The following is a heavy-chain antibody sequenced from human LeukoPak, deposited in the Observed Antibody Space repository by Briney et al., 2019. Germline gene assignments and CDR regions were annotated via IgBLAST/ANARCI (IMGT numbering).Heavy chain of an antibody. CDR1: GFTFSSYA. CDR3: AKDGGIAARLVDN. Sequence: GGSLRLSCAASGFTFSSYAMSWVRQAPGKGLEWVSAMSGSGGSTYYADSVRGRFTISRDNSKNTLYLQMNSLRVEDTAIYYCAKDGGIAARLVDNWGQGTLVTVSS. V-gene: IGHV3-23*01. J-gene: IGHJ4*02. D-gene: IGHD6-6*01. CDR2: MSGSGGST.